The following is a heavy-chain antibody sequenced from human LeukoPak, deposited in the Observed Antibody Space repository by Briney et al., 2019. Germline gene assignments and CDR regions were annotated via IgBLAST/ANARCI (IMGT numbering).Heavy chain of an antibody. CDR3: ARGFRGDNFDY. CDR2: ISHRGST. Sequence: SETLSLTCTVSGYSISNGYYWGWIRQPPGKGLEWVGSISHRGSTYYNPSLRSRITISVDTSKNQFSLKLSSVTAADTAVYFCARGFRGDNFDYWGQGTLVTVSS. V-gene: IGHV4-38-2*02. J-gene: IGHJ4*02. D-gene: IGHD7-27*01. CDR1: GYSISNGYY.